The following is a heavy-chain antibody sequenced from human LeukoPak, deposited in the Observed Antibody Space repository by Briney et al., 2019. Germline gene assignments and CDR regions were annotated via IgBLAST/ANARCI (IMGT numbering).Heavy chain of an antibody. CDR2: INSDGVST. D-gene: IGHD6-19*01. CDR1: VFTFSSYW. J-gene: IGHJ4*02. Sequence: GGALRLSSAASVFTFSSYWMHSVRQAPGKGRGWGSRINSDGVSTIYADALKGRYTISRDNAKNTLYMKLNSLTADDTAVYFCAVGRDIRVAGPGGYFDYWGQGTLVAVSS. CDR3: AVGRDIRVAGPGGYFDY. V-gene: IGHV3-74*01.